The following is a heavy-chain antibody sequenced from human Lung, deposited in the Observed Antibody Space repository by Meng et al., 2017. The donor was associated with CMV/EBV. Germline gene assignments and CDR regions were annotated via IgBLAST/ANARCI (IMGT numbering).Heavy chain of an antibody. CDR3: AKDIALPVAGTIPSPIYYYDGMDA. CDR1: GFTFDDYA. Sequence: ESLKISCAASGFTFDDYAMHWVRQAPGKGLEWVSLISWDGGSTYYADSVKGRFTISRDNSKNSLYLQMNSLRAEDTALYYCAKDIALPVAGTIPSPIYYYDGMDASGQGTXVTVSS. CDR2: ISWDGGST. V-gene: IGHV3-43D*03. J-gene: IGHJ6*02. D-gene: IGHD6-19*01.